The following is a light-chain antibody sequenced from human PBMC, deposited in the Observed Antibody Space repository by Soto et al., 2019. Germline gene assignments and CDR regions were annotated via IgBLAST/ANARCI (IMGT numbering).Light chain of an antibody. Sequence: EIVLTQSPGTLALSPGERATLSCRASQSVYSSYLAWYQQKPGQAPRLLIYGASSRATGIPDRFSGSGSGTAFNLTISRLEPEDVAVYYCQQYGNSPRTFAQGTKVEIQ. CDR3: QQYGNSPRT. J-gene: IGKJ1*01. CDR2: GAS. CDR1: QSVYSSY. V-gene: IGKV3-20*01.